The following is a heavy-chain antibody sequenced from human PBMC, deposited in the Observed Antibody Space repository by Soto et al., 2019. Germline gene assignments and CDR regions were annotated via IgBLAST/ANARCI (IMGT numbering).Heavy chain of an antibody. D-gene: IGHD2-21*02. J-gene: IGHJ4*02. V-gene: IGHV1-69*13. CDR2: IIPILGTA. CDR1: GGTFSSYA. Sequence: SVKVSCKASGGTFSSYAISWVRQAPGQGLEWMGGIIPILGTANYAQKFQGRVTITADESTSTAYMELSSLRSEDTAVYYCARDSPYGGNSTNALWGQGTLVTVSS. CDR3: ARDSPYGGNSTNAL.